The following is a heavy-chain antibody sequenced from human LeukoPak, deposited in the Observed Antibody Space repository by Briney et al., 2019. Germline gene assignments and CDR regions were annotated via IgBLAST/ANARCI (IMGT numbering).Heavy chain of an antibody. CDR1: GFTFDDYA. D-gene: IGHD3-9*01. CDR2: ISWNSSSI. CDR3: AKEYYDILTGYQKIYYFDY. V-gene: IGHV3-9*01. Sequence: SLRLSCAASGFTFDDYAMHWVRQAPGKGLEWVSGISWNSSSIGYADSVKGRFTISRDNAKNSLYLQMNSLRAEDTAVYYCAKEYYDILTGYQKIYYFDYWGQGTLVTVSS. J-gene: IGHJ4*02.